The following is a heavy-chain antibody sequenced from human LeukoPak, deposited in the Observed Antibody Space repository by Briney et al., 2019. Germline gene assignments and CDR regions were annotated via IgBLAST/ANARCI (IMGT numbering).Heavy chain of an antibody. D-gene: IGHD3/OR15-3a*01. CDR3: ARDAPGLGSETRPFDY. Sequence: ASVKVSCKASGYTFTSYAMYWVRQAPGQRLEWMGWINAGNGNTKYSQKFQGRVTITRDTSASTAYMELSSLRSEDTAVYYCARDAPGLGSETRPFDYWGQGTLVTVSS. CDR1: GYTFTSYA. J-gene: IGHJ4*02. V-gene: IGHV1-3*01. CDR2: INAGNGNT.